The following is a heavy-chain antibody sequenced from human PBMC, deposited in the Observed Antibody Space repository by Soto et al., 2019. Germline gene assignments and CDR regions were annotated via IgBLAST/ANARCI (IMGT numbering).Heavy chain of an antibody. CDR3: ARFMTMVTNLAFDI. D-gene: IGHD4-17*01. V-gene: IGHV4-4*02. CDR2: IYYSGRT. CDR1: GGSISSSNW. Sequence: QVQLQESGPGLVKPSGTLSLTCAVSGGSISSSNWWSWVRQPPGKGLEWIGEIYYSGRTNYNPSLKRRVTIXVXKXXNQFSLKLSSVTAADTAVYYCARFMTMVTNLAFDIWGQGTMVTVSS. J-gene: IGHJ3*02.